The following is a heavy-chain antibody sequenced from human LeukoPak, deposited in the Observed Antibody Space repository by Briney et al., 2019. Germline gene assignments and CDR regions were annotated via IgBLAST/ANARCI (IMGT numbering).Heavy chain of an antibody. CDR1: GYTFTSYA. J-gene: IGHJ4*02. D-gene: IGHD5-18*01. V-gene: IGHV1-3*01. CDR2: INAGNGNT. Sequence: ASVKVSCKASGYTFTSYAMHWVRQAPGQRLEWMGWINAGNGNTKYSQKFQGRVTITRDTSASTAYMELSSLRSEDTAVYYCARAARSYGSLLDYWGQGTLVTVSS. CDR3: ARAARSYGSLLDY.